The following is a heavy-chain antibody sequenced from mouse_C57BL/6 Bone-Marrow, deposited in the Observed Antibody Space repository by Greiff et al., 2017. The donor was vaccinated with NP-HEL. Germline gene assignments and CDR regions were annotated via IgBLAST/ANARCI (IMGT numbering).Heavy chain of an antibody. CDR3: TTTPYGSDWFAY. Sequence: VQLQQSGAELVRPGASVKLSCTASGFNIKDDYMHWVKQRPEQGLEWIGWIDPENGDTEYASQFQGKATLTADTSSNTAYLQLSILTSEDTAVYYCTTTPYGSDWFAYWGQGTLVTVSA. CDR1: GFNIKDDY. J-gene: IGHJ3*01. V-gene: IGHV14-4*01. CDR2: IDPENGDT. D-gene: IGHD1-1*01.